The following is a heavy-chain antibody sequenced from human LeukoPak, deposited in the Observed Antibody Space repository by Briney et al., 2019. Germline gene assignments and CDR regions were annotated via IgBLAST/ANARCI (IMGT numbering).Heavy chain of an antibody. V-gene: IGHV3-30-3*01. CDR2: ISYDGSNK. J-gene: IGHJ5*02. D-gene: IGHD2-2*01. CDR1: RFTFSSYA. Sequence: GRSLRLSCAASRFTFSSYAMHWVRQAPGKGLEWVAVISYDGSNKYYADSVKGRFTISRDNSKNTLYLQMNSLRAEDTAVYYCARDRTYCSSTSCYAGWFDPWGQGTLVTVSS. CDR3: ARDRTYCSSTSCYAGWFDP.